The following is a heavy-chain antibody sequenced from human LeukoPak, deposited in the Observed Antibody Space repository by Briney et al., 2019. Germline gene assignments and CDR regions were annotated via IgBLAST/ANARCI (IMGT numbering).Heavy chain of an antibody. D-gene: IGHD3-22*01. Sequence: SETLSLTCAVYGGSFSGYYWSWIRQPPGKGLEWIGEINHSGSTNYNPSLKSRVTISVDTSKNQFSLKLSSVTAADTAVYYCAREDSSGYYYRWFDPWGQETLVTVSS. CDR2: INHSGST. V-gene: IGHV4-34*01. CDR3: AREDSSGYYYRWFDP. CDR1: GGSFSGYY. J-gene: IGHJ5*02.